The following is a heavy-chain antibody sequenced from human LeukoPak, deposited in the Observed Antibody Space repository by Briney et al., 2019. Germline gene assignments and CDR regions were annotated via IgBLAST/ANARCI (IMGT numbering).Heavy chain of an antibody. D-gene: IGHD3-22*01. J-gene: IGHJ4*02. CDR3: AKAFGYYYDSSGIRN. CDR1: GFTFDDYA. V-gene: IGHV3-9*03. Sequence: GGSLRLSCAASGFTFDDYALHWVRQAPGKGLEWVSGIGWNSGSIGYADSVKGRFTISRDNAKNSLYLQMNSLRAEDMALYYCAKAFGYYYDSSGIRNWGQGTLVTVSS. CDR2: IGWNSGSI.